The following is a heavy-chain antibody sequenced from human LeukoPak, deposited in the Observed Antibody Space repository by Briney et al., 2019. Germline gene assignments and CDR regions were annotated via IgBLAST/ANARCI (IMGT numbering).Heavy chain of an antibody. D-gene: IGHD3-16*01. CDR3: ARGGGGSYEADY. CDR1: GFTFSSYS. Sequence: GGSLRLSCAASGFTFSSYSMNWVRQAPGKGLEWVSSISSSSSYIYYADSVKGRFTISRDNAKNSLYLQMNSLRAEDTAVYYCARGGGGSYEADYWGQGTLVTVSS. J-gene: IGHJ4*02. V-gene: IGHV3-21*01. CDR2: ISSSSSYI.